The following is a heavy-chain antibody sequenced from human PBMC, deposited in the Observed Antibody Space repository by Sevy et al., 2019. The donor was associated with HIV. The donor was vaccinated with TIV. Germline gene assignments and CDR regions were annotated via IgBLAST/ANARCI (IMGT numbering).Heavy chain of an antibody. D-gene: IGHD6-19*01. Sequence: GGSLRLSCAASGFTVSRNYMSWVRQAPGKGLEWVSSISSTSSYIDYAYSVKGRFTISRDNAKNSLYLQMNNLRAEDTAVYYCARDYNSGWRKFNLFDPWGQGTLVTV. CDR2: ISSTSSYI. V-gene: IGHV3-21*01. J-gene: IGHJ5*02. CDR1: GFTVSRNY. CDR3: ARDYNSGWRKFNLFDP.